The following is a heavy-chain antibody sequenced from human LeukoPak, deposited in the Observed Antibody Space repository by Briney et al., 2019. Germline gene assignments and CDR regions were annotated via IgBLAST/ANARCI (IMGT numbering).Heavy chain of an antibody. CDR2: INQDGSER. J-gene: IGHJ4*02. D-gene: IGHD3-10*01. V-gene: IGHV3-7*01. CDR3: ARDRSTSGRQY. CDR1: VFTFSSFW. Sequence: PGGSLRLSRAASVFTFSSFWMAWVRQVPGKGLEGVANINQDGSERHYVDSLKGRFTVSRDNAKNSLYLQMNTLRAEDTAVYYCARDRSTSGRQYWGQGTLVTVSS.